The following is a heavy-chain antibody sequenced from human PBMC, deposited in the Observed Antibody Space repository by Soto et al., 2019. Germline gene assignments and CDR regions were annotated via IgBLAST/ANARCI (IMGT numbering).Heavy chain of an antibody. CDR1: GFTFSSYA. J-gene: IGHJ4*02. CDR3: AKDRKEQQLVADY. Sequence: PGGSLRLSCAASGFTFSSYAMSWVRQAPGKGLEWVSDISGSGGSTYYADSVKGRFTISRDNSKNTLYLQMNSLRAEDTAVYYCAKDRKEQQLVADYWGQGTLVTVSS. D-gene: IGHD6-13*01. V-gene: IGHV3-23*01. CDR2: ISGSGGST.